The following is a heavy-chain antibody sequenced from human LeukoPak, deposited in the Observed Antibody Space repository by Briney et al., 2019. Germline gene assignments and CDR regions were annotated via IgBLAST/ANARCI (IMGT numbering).Heavy chain of an antibody. CDR2: IYYSGST. Sequence: SETLSLTCTVSGGSISSYYWSWIRQPPGKGLEWIGYIYYSGSTNYNPSLKSRVTISVDTSKNQFSLKLSSVTAADTAVYYCARMNSGWGPFFDYWAREPWSPSPQ. CDR1: GGSISSYY. D-gene: IGHD6-19*01. V-gene: IGHV4-59*01. J-gene: IGHJ4*02. CDR3: ARMNSGWGPFFDY.